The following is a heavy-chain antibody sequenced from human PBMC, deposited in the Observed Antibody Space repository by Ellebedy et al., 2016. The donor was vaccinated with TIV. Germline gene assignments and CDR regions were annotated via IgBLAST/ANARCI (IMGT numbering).Heavy chain of an antibody. Sequence: GGSLRLXCAASGFTFSSYSMNWVRQAPGKGLEWVSSISSSSSYIYYAVSVKGRFTISRDNAKNSLYLQMNSLRAEDTAVYYCARVRYGGYVAYWGQGTLVTVAS. J-gene: IGHJ4*02. CDR3: ARVRYGGYVAY. D-gene: IGHD1-26*01. CDR2: ISSSSSYI. V-gene: IGHV3-21*01. CDR1: GFTFSSYS.